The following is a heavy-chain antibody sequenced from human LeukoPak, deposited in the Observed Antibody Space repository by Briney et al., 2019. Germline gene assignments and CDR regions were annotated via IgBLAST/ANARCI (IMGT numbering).Heavy chain of an antibody. V-gene: IGHV3-53*01. Sequence: GESLRLSCAASGFTVSSNYMSWVRQAPGKGLEWVSVIYSGGSTYYADSVKGRFTISRDNSKNTLYLQMSSLRAEDTAVYYCARVRKEYQLLLFDYWGQGTLVTVSS. CDR2: IYSGGST. CDR3: ARVRKEYQLLLFDY. J-gene: IGHJ4*02. D-gene: IGHD2-2*01. CDR1: GFTVSSNY.